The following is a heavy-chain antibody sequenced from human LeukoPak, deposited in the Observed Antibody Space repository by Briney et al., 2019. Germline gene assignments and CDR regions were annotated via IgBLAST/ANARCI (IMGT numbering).Heavy chain of an antibody. CDR2: IYYSGST. CDR1: GGSIGSSNYY. D-gene: IGHD3-22*01. Sequence: ASETLSLTCTVSGGSIGSSNYYWGWIRQPPGKGLEWIGSIYYSGSTYYNPSLKSRVTISVDTSKNQFSLKLSSVTAADTAVYYCARAVDSSGYQHKGFDPWGQGTLVTVSS. CDR3: ARAVDSSGYQHKGFDP. J-gene: IGHJ5*02. V-gene: IGHV4-39*07.